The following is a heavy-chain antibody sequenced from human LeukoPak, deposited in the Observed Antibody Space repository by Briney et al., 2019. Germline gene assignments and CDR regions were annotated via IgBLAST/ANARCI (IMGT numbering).Heavy chain of an antibody. CDR1: GFTFSSYE. J-gene: IGHJ4*02. Sequence: GGSLRLSCAASGFTFSSYEINWVRQAPGQGLEWVSYISSSGSTRYYADSVKGRFTISRNDAKNSVYLQMNSLRAEDTAVYYCARDKEGELLLDYWGQGTQVTVSS. D-gene: IGHD1-26*01. CDR3: ARDKEGELLLDY. V-gene: IGHV3-48*03. CDR2: ISSSGSTR.